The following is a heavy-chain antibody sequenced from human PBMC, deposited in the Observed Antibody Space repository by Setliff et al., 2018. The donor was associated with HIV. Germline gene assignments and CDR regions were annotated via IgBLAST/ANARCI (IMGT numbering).Heavy chain of an antibody. J-gene: IGHJ4*02. D-gene: IGHD2-2*01. Sequence: SETLSLTCNVSGGSISSGSYYWTWIRQPAGKGLEWIGRVDTTGNTNYNPSLTSRVTILADTSKNHFSLELRSVTAADSAIYYCARVSGCSTTSCYGSRGFDSWGQGTLVTVSS. CDR2: VDTTGNT. CDR3: ARVSGCSTTSCYGSRGFDS. V-gene: IGHV4-61*02. CDR1: GGSISSGSYY.